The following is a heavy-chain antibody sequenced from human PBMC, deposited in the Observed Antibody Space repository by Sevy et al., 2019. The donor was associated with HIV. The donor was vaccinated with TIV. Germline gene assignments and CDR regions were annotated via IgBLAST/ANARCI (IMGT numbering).Heavy chain of an antibody. J-gene: IGHJ4*02. CDR1: GYTFTGYY. V-gene: IGHV1-2*02. D-gene: IGHD4-4*01. CDR2: INPNSGGT. CDR3: ARALKTVRDVDY. Sequence: ASVKVSCKASGYTFTGYYMHWVRQAPGQGLEWMGWINPNSGGTNYAQMFQGRVTMTRDTSISTAYMELSRLRSDDTAVYYCARALKTVRDVDYWGQGTLVTVSS.